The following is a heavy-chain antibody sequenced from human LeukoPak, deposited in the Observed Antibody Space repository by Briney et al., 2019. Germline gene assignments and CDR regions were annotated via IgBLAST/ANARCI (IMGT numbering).Heavy chain of an antibody. Sequence: GGSLRLSCAASGFTFSSYSMNWVRQAPGKGLEWVSYISSSSSTIYYADSVKGRFTISRDNAKNSLYLQMNSLRAEDTVVYYCAVYDFWSGYYHDYWGQGTLVTVSS. V-gene: IGHV3-48*01. J-gene: IGHJ4*02. CDR2: ISSSSSTI. CDR3: AVYDFWSGYYHDY. D-gene: IGHD3-3*01. CDR1: GFTFSSYS.